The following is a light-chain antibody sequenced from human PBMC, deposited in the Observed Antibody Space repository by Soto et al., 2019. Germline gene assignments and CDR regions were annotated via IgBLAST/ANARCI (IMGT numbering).Light chain of an antibody. CDR2: AAS. Sequence: EIVLTQSPGTLSLSPGERATLSCRASQSVSSSYLAWYQQKPGQAPRLLVYAASSRATGIPDRFSGSGSGTDFTLTIRRLEPEDFAVYFCQQYGSSLFTFGPGPKVDIK. CDR3: QQYGSSLFT. V-gene: IGKV3-20*01. CDR1: QSVSSSY. J-gene: IGKJ3*01.